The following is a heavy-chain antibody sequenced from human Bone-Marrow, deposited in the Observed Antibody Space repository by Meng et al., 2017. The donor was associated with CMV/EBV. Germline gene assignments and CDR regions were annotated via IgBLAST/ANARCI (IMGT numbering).Heavy chain of an antibody. V-gene: IGHV4-39*01. J-gene: IGHJ6*02. Sequence: SETLSLTCTVSGGSISSSSYYWGWIRQPPGKGLEWIGSIYYSGSTYYNPSLKSRVTISVDTSKNQFSLKLSSVTAADTAVYYCARGPIQYYDCWSGSQSGMDVRGQGTTVTVSS. D-gene: IGHD3-3*01. CDR2: IYYSGST. CDR1: GGSISSSSYY. CDR3: ARGPIQYYDCWSGSQSGMDV.